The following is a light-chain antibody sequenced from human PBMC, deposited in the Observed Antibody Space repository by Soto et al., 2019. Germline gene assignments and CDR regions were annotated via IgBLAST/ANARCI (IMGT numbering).Light chain of an antibody. V-gene: IGKV3-20*01. CDR2: GAS. J-gene: IGKJ1*01. CDR1: QSVSSSY. CDR3: QQYGSSPRT. Sequence: EIVLTQSTGTLYLSPGERATLSCRASQSVSSSYLAWYQQRPGQAPRLLIYGASRRATGIPDRFHGSGSGTDFTLTISRLEPEDFAVYYCQQYGSSPRTFGQGTEVDIK.